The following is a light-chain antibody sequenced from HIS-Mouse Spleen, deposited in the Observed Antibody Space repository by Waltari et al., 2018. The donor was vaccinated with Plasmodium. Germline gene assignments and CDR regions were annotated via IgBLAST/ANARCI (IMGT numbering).Light chain of an antibody. V-gene: IGKV1-5*03. CDR3: QQYNSYSLT. J-gene: IGKJ1*01. CDR1: QSISSR. CDR2: QAS. Sequence: DIQMTQSPSTLSASVGDRVTITCRASQSISSRLAWYQQQPGKAPKSLIYQASSLESGVPSRFSGSGSGTEFTLTISSLQPDDFATYYCQQYNSYSLTFGQGTKVEIK.